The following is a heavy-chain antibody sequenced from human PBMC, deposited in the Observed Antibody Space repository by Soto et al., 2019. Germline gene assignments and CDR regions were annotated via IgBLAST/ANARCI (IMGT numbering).Heavy chain of an antibody. J-gene: IGHJ4*02. Sequence: QVQLVQSGAEVKKPGASVKVSCKASGYTFTTYGITWVRQATGQGLEWMGWISTNKGTTNYALNLQGRVTMTTDTSTGTGYMELRSLTSDDTAVYYCARVGPGVHSGAPMDYWGQGTLVTVSS. CDR1: GYTFTTYG. CDR3: ARVGPGVHSGAPMDY. D-gene: IGHD1-26*01. V-gene: IGHV1-18*01. CDR2: ISTNKGTT.